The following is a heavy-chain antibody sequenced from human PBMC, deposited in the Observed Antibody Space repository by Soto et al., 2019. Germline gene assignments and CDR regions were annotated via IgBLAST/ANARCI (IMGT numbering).Heavy chain of an antibody. CDR3: AHRVLRTVFGLVTTTAICFDF. V-gene: IGHV2-5*02. CDR2: IYWDDDK. Sequence: QITLNESGPTQVKPRQTLTLTCTFSGFSLTTSGVGVGWIRQSPGKAPEWLALIYWDDDKRYSPSLKSRLTITKDTYKNQVVLTMADLDPADTATYYCAHRVLRTVFGLVTTTAICFDFWGQGTPVAVSS. CDR1: GFSLTTSGVG. D-gene: IGHD3-3*01. J-gene: IGHJ4*02.